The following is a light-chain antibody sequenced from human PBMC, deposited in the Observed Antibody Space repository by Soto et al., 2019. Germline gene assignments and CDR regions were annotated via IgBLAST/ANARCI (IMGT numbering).Light chain of an antibody. Sequence: QSVLTQPASVSGSPGQSITISCTGTSSDVGSYNYVSWYQHHPGKAPKLITFEVTNRPSGVSSRFSGSKSGNTASLSISGLQAEDEADYYCSSYTSSSTLYVFGTGTKVTVL. CDR1: SSDVGSYNY. CDR3: SSYTSSSTLYV. J-gene: IGLJ1*01. CDR2: EVT. V-gene: IGLV2-14*01.